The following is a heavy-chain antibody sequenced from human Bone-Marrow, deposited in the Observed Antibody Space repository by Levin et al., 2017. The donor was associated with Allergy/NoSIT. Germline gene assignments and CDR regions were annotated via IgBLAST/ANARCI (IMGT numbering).Heavy chain of an antibody. CDR2: ITSGSDT. CDR3: ASLQYGDYGNDY. V-gene: IGHV3-21*01. D-gene: IGHD4-17*01. J-gene: IGHJ4*02. CDR1: GFIFSTYS. Sequence: PGGSLRLSCAASGFIFSTYSMNWVRLAPGKGLEWVAAITSGSDTYYPDSVKGRFTISRDNAKNSLYLQMNSLRVEDTAIYYCASLQYGDYGNDYWGQGTLVTVSS.